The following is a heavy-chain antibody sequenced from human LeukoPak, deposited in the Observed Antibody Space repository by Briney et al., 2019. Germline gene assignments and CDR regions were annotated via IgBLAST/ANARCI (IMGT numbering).Heavy chain of an antibody. Sequence: GGSLRLSCAASGFTFSSNSMNWVRQAPGKGLEWVSSISSSSSYIYYADSVKGRFTISRDNAKNSLYLQMNSLRAEDTAVYYCARDSSSSWYYYYYMDVWGKGTTVTVSS. CDR3: ARDSSSSWYYYYYMDV. CDR2: ISSSSSYI. J-gene: IGHJ6*03. D-gene: IGHD6-13*01. V-gene: IGHV3-21*01. CDR1: GFTFSSNS.